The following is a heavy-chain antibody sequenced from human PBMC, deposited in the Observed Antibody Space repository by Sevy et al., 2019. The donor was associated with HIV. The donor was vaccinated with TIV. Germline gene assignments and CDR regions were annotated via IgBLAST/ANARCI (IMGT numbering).Heavy chain of an antibody. J-gene: IGHJ4*02. V-gene: IGHV4-61*02. CDR1: GVSITSGHYY. CDR2: IYSGGTT. Sequence: SETLSLTCSVSGVSITSGHYYWSWIRQPAGGGLEWIGRIYSGGTTNYNPSLKKRVTILEDTSKNDFSLRLTSVTVADTAVYYCGREPHQNYYNAGSLIDSWGQGTLVTVSS. D-gene: IGHD3-10*01. CDR3: GREPHQNYYNAGSLIDS.